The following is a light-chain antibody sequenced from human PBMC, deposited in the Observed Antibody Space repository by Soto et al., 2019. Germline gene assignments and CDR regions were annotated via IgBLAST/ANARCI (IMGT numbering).Light chain of an antibody. CDR2: QDS. CDR3: QAWDSSTHVV. V-gene: IGLV3-1*01. Sequence: SYELTQPPSVSVSPGQTASITCSGDKLGDKYSCWYQQKPGQSPVLVIYQDSKRPSRIPERFSGSNSGNTATLTISGTQAMDEADYSCQAWDSSTHVVFGGGTKLTVL. J-gene: IGLJ2*01. CDR1: KLGDKY.